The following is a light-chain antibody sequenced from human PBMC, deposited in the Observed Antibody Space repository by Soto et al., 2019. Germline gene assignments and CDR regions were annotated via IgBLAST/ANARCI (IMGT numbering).Light chain of an antibody. CDR2: SNS. Sequence: QSVLTQPPSASGTPGQRVIISCSGGSSNIGSNTVNWYQQLSGSAPKLVIYSNSHRPSGVPDRFSGSTSGTSGSLAISGLHSEYEADYYCSAWDDVLNGWLFGGGTKLTVL. V-gene: IGLV1-44*01. J-gene: IGLJ3*02. CDR1: SSNIGSNT. CDR3: SAWDDVLNGWL.